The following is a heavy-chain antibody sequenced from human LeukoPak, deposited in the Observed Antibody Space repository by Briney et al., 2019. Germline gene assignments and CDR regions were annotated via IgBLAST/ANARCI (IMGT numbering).Heavy chain of an antibody. CDR2: ISYDGSNK. D-gene: IGHD2-8*01. V-gene: IGHV3-30*03. CDR1: GFTVSSNY. J-gene: IGHJ5*02. CDR3: AREYAIA. Sequence: GGSLRLSCAASGFTVSSNYMTWVRQAPGKGPEWVAVISYDGSNKYYADSVKGRFTISRDNSKNTLYLQMNSLRAEDTAVYYCAREYAIAWGQGTLVTVSS.